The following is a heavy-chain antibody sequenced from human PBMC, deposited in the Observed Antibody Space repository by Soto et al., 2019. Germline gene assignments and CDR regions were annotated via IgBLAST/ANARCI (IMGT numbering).Heavy chain of an antibody. Sequence: QLQLQESGPGVVKASETLSLSCTVSGDSINSSRHYWGWIRQPPGKGLEWIGSIFYSGSTYYNPSLKSRVTISVDTSKNQFSLNLYSVTAADTAVYYCARPARLRHHYSYMDVWGKGTTVTVS. J-gene: IGHJ6*03. V-gene: IGHV4-39*01. CDR2: IFYSGST. CDR1: GDSINSSRHY. CDR3: ARPARLRHHYSYMDV. D-gene: IGHD2-21*01.